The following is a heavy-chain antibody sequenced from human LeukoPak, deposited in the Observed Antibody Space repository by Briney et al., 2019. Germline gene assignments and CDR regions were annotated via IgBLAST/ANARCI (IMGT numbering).Heavy chain of an antibody. Sequence: SETLSLTCAVYGGSFSGYYWSWIRQSPGKGLEWIGEINHSGSTNYNPSLKSRVTISVDTSKNQFSLKLSSVTAADTAVYYCARWGIYYYYGMDVWGQGTTVTVSS. V-gene: IGHV4-34*01. D-gene: IGHD7-27*01. CDR1: GGSFSGYY. J-gene: IGHJ6*02. CDR3: ARWGIYYYYGMDV. CDR2: INHSGST.